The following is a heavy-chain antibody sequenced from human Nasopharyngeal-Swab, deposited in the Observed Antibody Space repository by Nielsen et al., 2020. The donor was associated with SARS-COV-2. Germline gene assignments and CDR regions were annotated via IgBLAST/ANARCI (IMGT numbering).Heavy chain of an antibody. CDR3: ARPLWRYADLFDY. Sequence: GESLKISCKGSGYSFTSYWIGWVRQMPGKGLEWMGIIYPGDSETRYSPSFQGQVTISADKSISTAYLQWSSLQASDTAVYYCARPLWRYADLFDYWGQGTLVTVSS. CDR1: GYSFTSYW. J-gene: IGHJ4*02. V-gene: IGHV5-51*01. D-gene: IGHD5-12*01. CDR2: IYPGDSET.